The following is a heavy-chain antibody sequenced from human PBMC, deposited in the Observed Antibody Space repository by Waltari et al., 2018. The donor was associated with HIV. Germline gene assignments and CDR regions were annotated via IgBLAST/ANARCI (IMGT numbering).Heavy chain of an antibody. D-gene: IGHD3-16*01. CDR2: TNEDGSEK. J-gene: IGHJ6*02. V-gene: IGHV3-7*01. CDR3: ARGGGGMDV. CDR1: GFTFSRYW. Sequence: EVQLVASGGGLVQPGGSLRRSWAGSGFTFSRYWMSWIRQATGKGLEYVANTNEDGSEKYYVDSVKGRFTISRENAKNSLYLQMNSLRAEDTALYYCARGGGGMDVWGQGTTVTVSS.